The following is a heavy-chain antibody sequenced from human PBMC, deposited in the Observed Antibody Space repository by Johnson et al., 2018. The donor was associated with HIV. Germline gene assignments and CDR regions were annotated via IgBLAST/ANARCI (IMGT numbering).Heavy chain of an antibody. Sequence: VQLVESGGGLVMPGGSLRVSCAASGFTFSDYYMSWIRQAPGKGLEWVSYITSSGGTNYYADSVKGRFTISRDNAKNSLYLQMNILRAEDTAVYYCARAPEVRGIDAFDIWGQGTRVTVSS. D-gene: IGHD3-10*01. CDR3: ARAPEVRGIDAFDI. J-gene: IGHJ3*02. CDR2: ITSSGGTN. V-gene: IGHV3-11*04. CDR1: GFTFSDYY.